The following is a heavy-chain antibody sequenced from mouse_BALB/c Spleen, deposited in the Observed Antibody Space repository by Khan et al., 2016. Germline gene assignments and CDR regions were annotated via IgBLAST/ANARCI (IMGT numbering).Heavy chain of an antibody. CDR1: GYTFTDYY. CDR2: IFPGSGST. CDR3: ARSYYVYFAMDY. Sequence: VQLQESGTELPRPGASVTLSCKASGYTFTDYYLHWVKQRTGQGLEWIGEIFPGSGSTYYNEKFKGKASLTADTSSSTAYMQLSSLTSEYSAVYFCARSYYVYFAMDYWGHGASVTVSS. J-gene: IGHJ4*01. V-gene: IGHV1-77*01. D-gene: IGHD1-2*01.